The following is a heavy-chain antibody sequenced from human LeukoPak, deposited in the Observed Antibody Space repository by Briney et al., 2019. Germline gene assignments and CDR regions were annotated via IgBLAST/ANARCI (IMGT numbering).Heavy chain of an antibody. CDR2: INPNSGGT. J-gene: IGHJ4*02. Sequence: ASVKVSCKVSGYTFTGYYMHWVRQAPGQGLEWMGWINPNSGGTNYAQKFQGRVTMTRDTSITVGYMELSSLTFDDTGVYYCARDPDSGPDLWGQGTLVTVAS. CDR3: ARDPDSGPDL. CDR1: GYTFTGYY. D-gene: IGHD2-15*01. V-gene: IGHV1-2*02.